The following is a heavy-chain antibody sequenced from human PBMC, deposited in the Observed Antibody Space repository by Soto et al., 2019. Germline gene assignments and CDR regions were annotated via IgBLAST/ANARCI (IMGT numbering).Heavy chain of an antibody. D-gene: IGHD3-22*01. Sequence: GGSLSLSCAASGFTFSSFSMNWVRQAPGKGLEWVSYITADSSSTAYADSVRGRFTISRDNAANSLHLQMNNLRDEDTAVYYCARDPLNDSSHYPGYWGQGTPVTVSS. CDR3: ARDPLNDSSHYPGY. J-gene: IGHJ4*02. V-gene: IGHV3-48*02. CDR1: GFTFSSFS. CDR2: ITADSSST.